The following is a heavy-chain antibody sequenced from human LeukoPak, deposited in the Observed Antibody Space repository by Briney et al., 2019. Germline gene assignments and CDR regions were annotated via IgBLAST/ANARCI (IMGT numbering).Heavy chain of an antibody. J-gene: IGHJ4*02. Sequence: PGGSLRLSCAASGFTFDDYAMHWVRQAPGKGLEWVCLISWDGGSNYYADSVKGRFTISRDNSKNSLYLQMNSLRAEDTALYYCAKDDGSGSYNNFDYWGQGTLVTVSS. CDR1: GFTFDDYA. CDR2: ISWDGGSN. V-gene: IGHV3-43D*03. CDR3: AKDDGSGSYNNFDY. D-gene: IGHD3-10*01.